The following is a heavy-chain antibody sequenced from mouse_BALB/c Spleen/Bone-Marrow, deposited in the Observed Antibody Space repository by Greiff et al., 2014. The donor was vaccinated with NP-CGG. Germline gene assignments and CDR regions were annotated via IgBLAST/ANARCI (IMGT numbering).Heavy chain of an antibody. J-gene: IGHJ4*01. CDR1: GYTFTNYW. CDR3: VREMTRYAFDY. Sequence: QVQLQQSGAELVRPGTSVKVSCKASGYTFTNYWIEWVKQRPGQGLEWIGVINPGSGGSNYNEKFKGKATLTADKSSSTAYMQLSSPTTDDASVYFCVREMTRYAFDYWGQGTSVTVSS. V-gene: IGHV1-54*01. CDR2: INPGSGGS.